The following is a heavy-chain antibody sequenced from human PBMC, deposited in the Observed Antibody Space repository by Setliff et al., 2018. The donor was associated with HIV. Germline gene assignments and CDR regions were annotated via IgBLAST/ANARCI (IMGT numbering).Heavy chain of an antibody. CDR3: ARRMIYASNWFDP. Sequence: SETLSLTCTVSGEPFNGFYWTWIRQPPGKGLEWIGIVYYTGSTNYNPSLKSRVTISVDTSKNQFSLKLSSVTAADTAVYYCARRMIYASNWFDPWGQGTLVTVSS. D-gene: IGHD3-16*01. CDR1: GEPFNGFY. J-gene: IGHJ5*02. V-gene: IGHV4-34*01. CDR2: VYYTGST.